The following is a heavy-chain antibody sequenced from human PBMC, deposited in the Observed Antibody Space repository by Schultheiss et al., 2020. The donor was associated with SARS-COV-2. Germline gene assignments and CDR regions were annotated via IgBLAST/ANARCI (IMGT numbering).Heavy chain of an antibody. CDR2: IRHMGYT. CDR1: GFTVSSNY. D-gene: IGHD6-19*01. CDR3: ARGVAVAGTSRSDY. V-gene: IGHV4-34*01. Sequence: ESLKISCAASGFTVSSNYMSWVRQPPGKGLEWIGEIRHMGYTNYNASLKSRVTISVDTSKNQFSLKLTSVTAADTAVYYCARGVAVAGTSRSDYWSKGTLVTVSS. J-gene: IGHJ4*02.